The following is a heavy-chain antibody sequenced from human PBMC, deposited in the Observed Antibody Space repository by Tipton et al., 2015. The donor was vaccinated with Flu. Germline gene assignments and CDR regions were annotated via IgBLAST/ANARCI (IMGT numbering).Heavy chain of an antibody. CDR3: ARVSMIRSVVSLFDT. Sequence: GASMKNQYWSWIRQPPGKGLEWIASIYYSGGPNYNPSLKSRVSISVDTSKNQFSLKLSSVTAADTAVYYCARVSMIRSVVSLFDTWGQGALVTVSS. J-gene: IGHJ4*02. CDR2: IYYSGGP. D-gene: IGHD3-10*01. V-gene: IGHV4-59*11. CDR1: GASMKNQY.